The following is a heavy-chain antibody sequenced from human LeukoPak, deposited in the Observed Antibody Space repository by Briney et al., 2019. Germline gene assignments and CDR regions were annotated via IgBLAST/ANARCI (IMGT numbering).Heavy chain of an antibody. D-gene: IGHD3-22*01. J-gene: IGHJ4*02. CDR2: IYYSGST. Sequence: SETLSLTCTVSGGSISSYYWSWIRQPPGKGLEWIGYIYYSGSTNYNPSLKSRVTISVDTSKHQFSLKLSSVTAADTAVYYCARHWRYYYDSSGYHLDYWGQGTLVTVSS. CDR3: ARHWRYYYDSSGYHLDY. CDR1: GGSISSYY. V-gene: IGHV4-59*08.